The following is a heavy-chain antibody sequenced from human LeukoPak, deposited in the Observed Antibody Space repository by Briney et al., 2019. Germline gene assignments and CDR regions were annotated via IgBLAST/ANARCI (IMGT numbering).Heavy chain of an antibody. D-gene: IGHD2-15*01. CDR2: IYYTGST. CDR1: GGSISSYY. V-gene: IGHV4-59*01. Sequence: SETLSLTCTVSGGSISSYYWSWIRQPPGKGLEWIGYIYYTGSTNYNPSLKSRGTISLDTSKNQFSLKLSSVTAADTAVYYCARQRGYWSGDFDIWGQGTMVTVSS. CDR3: ARQRGYWSGDFDI. J-gene: IGHJ3*02.